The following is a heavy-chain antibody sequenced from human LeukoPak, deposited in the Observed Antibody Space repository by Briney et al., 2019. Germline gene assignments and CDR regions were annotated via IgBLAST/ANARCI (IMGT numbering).Heavy chain of an antibody. CDR2: ISGSGGST. CDR1: GFTFSSYA. J-gene: IGHJ3*02. V-gene: IGHV3-23*01. CDR3: AKDRDDFWSGYPLDAFDI. Sequence: AGGSLRLSCAASGFTFSSYAMSWVRQAPGKGLEWVSAISGSGGSTYYADSVKGRFTISRDNSKNTLYLQMNSLRAEDTAVYYCAKDRDDFWSGYPLDAFDIWGQGTMVTVSS. D-gene: IGHD3-3*01.